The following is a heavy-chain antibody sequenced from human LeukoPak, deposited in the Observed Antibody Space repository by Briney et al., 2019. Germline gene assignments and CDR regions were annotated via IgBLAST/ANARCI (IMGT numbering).Heavy chain of an antibody. CDR1: GFIFSSYA. CDR2: ISGSGGST. V-gene: IGHV3-23*01. Sequence: GGSLRLSCAASGFIFSSYAMSWVRQAPGKGLEWVSAISGSGGSTYYADSVKGRFTISRDNSKNTLYLQMNSLRAEDTAVYYCAKTNYYDSSGYYVYYYYGMDVWGQGTTVTVSS. J-gene: IGHJ6*02. D-gene: IGHD3-22*01. CDR3: AKTNYYDSSGYYVYYYYGMDV.